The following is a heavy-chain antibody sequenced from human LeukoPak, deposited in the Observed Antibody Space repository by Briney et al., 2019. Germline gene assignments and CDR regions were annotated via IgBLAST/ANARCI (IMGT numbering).Heavy chain of an antibody. V-gene: IGHV3-66*01. CDR1: GFTVGTNY. Sequence: GGSLRLSCAASGFTVGTNYMSWVRQAPGKGLEWVAVMYNDANHGSTYYADSVKGRFTISRDNFKNTLYLQMSTLRAEDTAVYYCARENGYCSTTGCPSGYWGRGTLVTVSS. CDR2: MYNDANHGST. CDR3: ARENGYCSTTGCPSGY. J-gene: IGHJ4*02. D-gene: IGHD2-2*03.